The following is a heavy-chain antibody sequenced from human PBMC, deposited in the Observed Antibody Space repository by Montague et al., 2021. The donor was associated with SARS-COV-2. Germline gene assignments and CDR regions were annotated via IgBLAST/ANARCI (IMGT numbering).Heavy chain of an antibody. Sequence: RVTMSVDTSKKQFSLRLSPVTAADTAVYYCARDMVAAPGTFDYWGQGTLVTVSS. J-gene: IGHJ4*02. D-gene: IGHD6-13*01. CDR3: ARDMVAAPGTFDY. V-gene: IGHV4-30-2*04.